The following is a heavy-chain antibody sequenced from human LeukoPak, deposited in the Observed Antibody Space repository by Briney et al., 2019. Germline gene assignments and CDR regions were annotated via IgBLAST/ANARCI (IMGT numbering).Heavy chain of an antibody. CDR1: GGSISSSNW. V-gene: IGHV4-4*02. CDR3: ARAGVTMISDAFDI. Sequence: SETLSLTCAVSGGSISSSNWWSWDRQPPGKGLEWIGEIYHSGSTNYNPSLKSRVTISVDKSKNQFSLKLSSVTAADTAVYYCARAGVTMISDAFDIWGQGTMVTVSS. J-gene: IGHJ3*02. CDR2: IYHSGST. D-gene: IGHD2-8*01.